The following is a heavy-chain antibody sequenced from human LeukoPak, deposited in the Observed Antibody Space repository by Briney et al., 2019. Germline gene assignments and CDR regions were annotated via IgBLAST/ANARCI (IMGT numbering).Heavy chain of an antibody. Sequence: AASVKVSCKAVGDTFSIYGISWVRQAPGQGLEWMGGIIPISGAAEYARKFQGRVTITADEPTTTAYMELTSLTSDDTAVYYCARETGTVPSHNVLTGRQDFYYYYIDVWGKGTTVTVSS. V-gene: IGHV1-69*13. CDR2: IIPISGAA. CDR1: GDTFSIYG. CDR3: ARETGTVPSHNVLTGRQDFYYYYIDV. J-gene: IGHJ6*03. D-gene: IGHD3-9*01.